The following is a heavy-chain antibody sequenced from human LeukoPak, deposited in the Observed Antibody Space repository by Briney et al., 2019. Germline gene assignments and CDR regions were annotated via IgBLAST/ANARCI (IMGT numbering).Heavy chain of an antibody. CDR2: ISWNRGSI. V-gene: IGHV3-9*01. D-gene: IGHD3-22*01. J-gene: IGHJ4*02. Sequence: GGSVRLSCAASGFTFDDYAMHWVRQAPGKGLEWVSAISWNRGSIVYADSVKGRFTISRDNAKSSLYLQMNSLRAEDTALYYCAKDMYSGFDSSGYYDYWGQGTLVTVSS. CDR1: GFTFDDYA. CDR3: AKDMYSGFDSSGYYDY.